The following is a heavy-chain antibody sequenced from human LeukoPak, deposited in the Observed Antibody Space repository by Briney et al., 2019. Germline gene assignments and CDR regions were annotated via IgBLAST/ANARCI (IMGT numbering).Heavy chain of an antibody. V-gene: IGHV1-2*02. CDR3: ARGDMVRGLYYMDV. D-gene: IGHD3-10*01. Sequence: GASVKVSCKASGYTFTSYGISWVRQAPGQGLEWMGWVNPNSGGTDYAQKFQGRITMTRETSISTAYMELNSLRSDDTAVYYCARGDMVRGLYYMDVWGRGTTVTVSS. J-gene: IGHJ6*03. CDR1: GYTFTSYG. CDR2: VNPNSGGT.